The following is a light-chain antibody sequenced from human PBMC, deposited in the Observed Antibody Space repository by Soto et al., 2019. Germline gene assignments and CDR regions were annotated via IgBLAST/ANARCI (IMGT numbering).Light chain of an antibody. J-gene: IGKJ5*01. Sequence: EIVMTQSPPSLTVTPGEPASISCRSSQRLLHSNGNSFLDWYLQKPGQSPQLLIYLGSNRASGVPDRFSGSGSGTDFTLKISRVEAEDVGVYYCMQALQTSITFGQGTRLE. CDR2: LGS. V-gene: IGKV2-28*01. CDR3: MQALQTSIT. CDR1: QRLLHSNGNSF.